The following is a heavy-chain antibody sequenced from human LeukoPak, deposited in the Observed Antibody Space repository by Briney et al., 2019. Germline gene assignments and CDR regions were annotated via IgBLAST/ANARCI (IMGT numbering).Heavy chain of an antibody. J-gene: IGHJ4*02. Sequence: PGGSLRLSCAASGFSFNNYAMSWVRQAPGKGLESVSAISTTGGSTYYADSVKGRFTVSRDNSKNTLSLQMDSLRVEDTALYYCAKDWTTVVTPKGYYFDSWGQGTLVTVSS. CDR2: ISTTGGST. CDR3: AKDWTTVVTPKGYYFDS. D-gene: IGHD4-23*01. CDR1: GFSFNNYA. V-gene: IGHV3-23*01.